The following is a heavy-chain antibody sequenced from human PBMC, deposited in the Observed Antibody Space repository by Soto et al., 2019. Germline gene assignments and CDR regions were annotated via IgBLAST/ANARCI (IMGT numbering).Heavy chain of an antibody. CDR2: INPSAGST. CDR3: ATPSGY. J-gene: IGHJ4*02. Sequence: ASVKVSCKVPKNTLTELTIDWLRQAPGQGLEWMGLINPSAGSTSYAQSFQGRVTMTRDTSTSTVFMDLSSLRSEDTAIYYCATPSGYWGQGTLVTVSS. V-gene: IGHV1-46*01. CDR1: KNTLTELT. D-gene: IGHD3-10*01.